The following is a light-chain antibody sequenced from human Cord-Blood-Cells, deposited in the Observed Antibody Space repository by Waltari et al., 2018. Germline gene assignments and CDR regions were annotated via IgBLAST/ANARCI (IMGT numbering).Light chain of an antibody. CDR1: SSDGGGYHY. V-gene: IGLV2-8*01. CDR2: EVS. J-gene: IGLJ3*02. CDR3: SSYAGSNNWV. Sequence: QSALTQPPPASGSPGQSLTLSCTGPSSDGGGYHYLPWYQQHPGKAPKLMIYEVSKRPSGVPDRFSGSKSGNTASLTVSGLQAEDEADYYCSSYAGSNNWVFGGGTKLTVL.